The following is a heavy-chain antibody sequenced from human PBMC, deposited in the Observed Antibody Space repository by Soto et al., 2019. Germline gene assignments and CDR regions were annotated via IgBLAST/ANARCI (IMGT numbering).Heavy chain of an antibody. J-gene: IGHJ6*02. Sequence: PGGSLRLSCAASGFTVSSNYMSWVRQAPGKGLEWVSVIYSGGSTYYADSVKGRFTISRDNSKNTLYLQMNSLRAEDTAVYYCASCPGAPNYVFWSGYRAVWGQGTTATVPS. D-gene: IGHD3-3*01. CDR1: GFTVSSNY. V-gene: IGHV3-53*01. CDR3: ASCPGAPNYVFWSGYRAV. CDR2: IYSGGST.